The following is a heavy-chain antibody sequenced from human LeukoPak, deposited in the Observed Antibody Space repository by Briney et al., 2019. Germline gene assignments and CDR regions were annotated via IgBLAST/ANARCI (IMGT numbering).Heavy chain of an antibody. Sequence: SVKVSCKASGGTFSSYAISWVRQAPGHGLEWMGRIIPIFGIANYAQKFQGRVTITADKSTSTAYMELSSLRSEDTAVYYCARETYYDSSGSQASRYFDYWGQGTLVTVSS. D-gene: IGHD3-22*01. CDR1: GGTFSSYA. CDR2: IIPIFGIA. J-gene: IGHJ4*02. CDR3: ARETYYDSSGSQASRYFDY. V-gene: IGHV1-69*04.